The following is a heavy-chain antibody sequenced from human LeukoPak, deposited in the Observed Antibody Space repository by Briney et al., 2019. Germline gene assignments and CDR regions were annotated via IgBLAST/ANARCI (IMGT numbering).Heavy chain of an antibody. CDR1: GFTFSSYS. CDR2: ISSSCSYI. Sequence: PGGSLRLSCAASGFTFSSYSMNWVRQAPGKGLEWVSSISSSCSYIYYADSVKGRFTISRDNAKNSLYLQMNSLRAEDTAVYYCARDLGAAAAPWVFGYWGQGTLVTVSS. D-gene: IGHD6-13*01. V-gene: IGHV3-21*01. CDR3: ARDLGAAAAPWVFGY. J-gene: IGHJ4*02.